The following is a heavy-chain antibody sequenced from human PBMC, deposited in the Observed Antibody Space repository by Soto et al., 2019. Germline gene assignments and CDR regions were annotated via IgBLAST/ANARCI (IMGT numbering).Heavy chain of an antibody. V-gene: IGHV1-18*01. J-gene: IGHJ4*02. CDR3: ARVHCTNGVCYYYFDY. D-gene: IGHD2-8*01. Sequence: QVQLVQSGAEVKKPGASVKVSCKASGYTFTSYDINWVRQAPGQGLEWMGWISAYNGNTNYAQKLQGRVTMTTDTSTSTAYMELRSLRSDDTAVYYCARVHCTNGVCYYYFDYWGQGTLVTVSS. CDR2: ISAYNGNT. CDR1: GYTFTSYD.